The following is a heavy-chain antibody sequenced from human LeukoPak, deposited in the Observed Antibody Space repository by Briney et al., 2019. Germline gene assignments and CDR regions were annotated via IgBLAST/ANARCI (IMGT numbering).Heavy chain of an antibody. CDR2: IATSGTT. V-gene: IGHV3-13*01. J-gene: IGHJ4*02. Sequence: GGSLRLSCAVSEVTFNTYDMHWVRQATGKGLEWVSAIATSGTTYYSASVRGRFTISREHAKKSLDLQMNSLGVGDTAVYYCATGRTRDTNYPFVYWGLGTLVTVSS. CDR1: EVTFNTYD. CDR3: ATGRTRDTNYPFVY. D-gene: IGHD1-1*01.